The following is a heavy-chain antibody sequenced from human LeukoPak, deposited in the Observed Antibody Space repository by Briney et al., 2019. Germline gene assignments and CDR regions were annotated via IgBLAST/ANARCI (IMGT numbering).Heavy chain of an antibody. CDR3: AKEAVTSDYFDY. J-gene: IGHJ4*02. V-gene: IGHV3-30*02. Sequence: GGSLRLSCAASGFTFRSYAMHWVRQAPGKGLEWVAFIRYDGSNKYYADSVKGRFTISRDNSKKTLYLQMNSLRAEDTALYYCAKEAVTSDYFDYWGQGILVTVSS. D-gene: IGHD4-17*01. CDR1: GFTFRSYA. CDR2: IRYDGSNK.